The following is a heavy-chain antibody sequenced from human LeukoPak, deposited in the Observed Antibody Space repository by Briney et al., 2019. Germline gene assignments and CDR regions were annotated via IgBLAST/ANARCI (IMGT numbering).Heavy chain of an antibody. CDR3: ARDPGSSAFDY. D-gene: IGHD5/OR15-5a*01. V-gene: IGHV3-7*01. CDR1: GFTFTNYW. CDR2: INQDESVK. J-gene: IGHJ4*02. Sequence: GGSLRLSCAASGFTFTNYWMTWVRQAPGKGLEFVANINQDESVKNYVDSVKGRFTISRDNAENSLHLQMNSLRVEDTAVYYCARDPGSSAFDYWGQGALVTVSS.